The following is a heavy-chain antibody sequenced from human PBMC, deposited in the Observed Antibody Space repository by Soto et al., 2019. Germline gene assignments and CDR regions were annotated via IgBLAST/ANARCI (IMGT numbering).Heavy chain of an antibody. Sequence: QVQLVQSGAEVKKPGSSVKVSCRASGGTLNKHAITWVRRAPGQGLEWLGGIIPMFGIPNYPQKFQGRVTITAGDSTNTSHMELIGLTSDDTAVYYCARGGTSGWLKGAYDVWGQGTMVTVSS. CDR1: GGTLNKHA. J-gene: IGHJ3*01. CDR3: ARGGTSGWLKGAYDV. CDR2: IIPMFGIP. V-gene: IGHV1-69*01. D-gene: IGHD6-19*01.